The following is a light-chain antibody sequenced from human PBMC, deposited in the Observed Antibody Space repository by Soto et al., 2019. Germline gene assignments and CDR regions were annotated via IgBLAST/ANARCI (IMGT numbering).Light chain of an antibody. CDR1: QSVSSN. CDR3: QIYNHCPCT. Sequence: EIVMTQSPATLSVSPGERATLSCRASQSVSSNLAWYQQKPGQAPRLLIYGASTRATGIPARFSGSGSGTEFTLTISSLQSEDFAVYSCQIYNHCPCTFRQGTKV. J-gene: IGKJ1*01. CDR2: GAS. V-gene: IGKV3-15*01.